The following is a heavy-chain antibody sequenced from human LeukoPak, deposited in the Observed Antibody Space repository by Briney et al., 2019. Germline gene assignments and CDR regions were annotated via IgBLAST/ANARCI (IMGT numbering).Heavy chain of an antibody. CDR3: ARVVSSRSTVGFDP. J-gene: IGHJ5*02. D-gene: IGHD5/OR15-5a*01. Sequence: GGSLRLSCAASGFNFNDYYMSWIRQAPGKGLEWVSYITTGRTLSYADSVKVRFTISRDNAKNSLFLQMKSLRVEDTAVYYCARVVSSRSTVGFDPWGQGTLVTVSS. V-gene: IGHV3-11*04. CDR1: GFNFNDYY. CDR2: ITTGRTL.